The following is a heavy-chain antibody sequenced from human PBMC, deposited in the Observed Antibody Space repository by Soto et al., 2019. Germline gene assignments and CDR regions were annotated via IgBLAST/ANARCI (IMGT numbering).Heavy chain of an antibody. CDR1: GGSISSGDYY. Sequence: PSETLSLTCTVSGGSISSGDYYWSWIRQPPGKGLEWIGYIYYSGSTYYNPSLKSRVTISVDTSKNQFSLKLSSVTAADTAVYYCARGSGAGSGSYPIWYYYYGMDVWCQGTTVTVSS. D-gene: IGHD3-10*01. V-gene: IGHV4-30-4*01. CDR3: ARGSGAGSGSYPIWYYYYGMDV. CDR2: IYYSGST. J-gene: IGHJ6*02.